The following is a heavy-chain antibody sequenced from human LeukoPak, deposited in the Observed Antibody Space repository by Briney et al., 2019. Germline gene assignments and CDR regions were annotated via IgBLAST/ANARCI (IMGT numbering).Heavy chain of an antibody. D-gene: IGHD3-9*01. Sequence: SLRLSCAASVFTFSIYGMHGGREGPDKGREWGAVISYDVNNKYYAESVNGRFTISRANSKNTLYLQMNSLRAEDTAVYYCAKDWLYYDILPGYYLDYWGQGTLVTVSS. CDR1: VFTFSIYG. CDR2: ISYDVNNK. J-gene: IGHJ4*02. V-gene: IGHV3-30*18. CDR3: AKDWLYYDILPGYYLDY.